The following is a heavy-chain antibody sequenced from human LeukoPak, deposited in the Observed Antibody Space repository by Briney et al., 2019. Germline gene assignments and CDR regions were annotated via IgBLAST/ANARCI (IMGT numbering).Heavy chain of an antibody. J-gene: IGHJ4*02. D-gene: IGHD3-22*01. CDR2: MNPNSGNT. CDR3: ARVAAYYYDSSQLGD. V-gene: IGHV1-8*01. Sequence: ASVKVSCKASGYTFTSYDINWVRQATGQGLEWMGWMNPNSGNTGYAQKFQGRVTMTRNTSISTAYMELSGPRSEDTAVYYCARVAAYYYDSSQLGDWGQGTLVTVSS. CDR1: GYTFTSYD.